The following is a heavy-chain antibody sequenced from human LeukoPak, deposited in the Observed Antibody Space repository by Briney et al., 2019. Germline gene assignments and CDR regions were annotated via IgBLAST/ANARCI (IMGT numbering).Heavy chain of an antibody. CDR2: IIPIFGTA. V-gene: IGHV1-69*05. D-gene: IGHD3-22*01. CDR1: GGTFSSYA. J-gene: IGHJ4*02. CDR3: AGGPYDSSHFDY. Sequence: GSSVKVSCKASGGTFSSYAISWVRQAPGQGLEWMGRIIPIFGTANYAQKFQSRVTITTDESTSTAYMELSSLRSEDTAVYYCAGGPYDSSHFDYWGQGTLVTVSS.